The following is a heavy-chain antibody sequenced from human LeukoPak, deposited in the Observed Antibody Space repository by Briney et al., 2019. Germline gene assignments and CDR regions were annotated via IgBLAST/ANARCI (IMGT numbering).Heavy chain of an antibody. V-gene: IGHV3-21*01. Sequence: GGSLRLSCAASGFTFSSYSMNWVRQAPGKGLEWVSSISSSSSYIYYADSVKGRFTTSRDNAKNSLYLQMNSLRAEDTAVYYCARYSGSYYRPDAFDIWGQGTMVTVSS. CDR1: GFTFSSYS. D-gene: IGHD1-26*01. J-gene: IGHJ3*02. CDR3: ARYSGSYYRPDAFDI. CDR2: ISSSSSYI.